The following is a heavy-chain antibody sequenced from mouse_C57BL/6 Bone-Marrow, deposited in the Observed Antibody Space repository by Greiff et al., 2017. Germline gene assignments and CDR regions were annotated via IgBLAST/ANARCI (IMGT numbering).Heavy chain of an antibody. CDR3: TQRGSLAWFAY. CDR1: GFNIKDDY. J-gene: IGHJ3*01. D-gene: IGHD6-1*02. Sequence: EVKLQQSGAELVRPGASVKLSCTASGFNIKDDYMHWVKQRPEQGLEWIGWIDPENGDTEYASKFQGKATITADTSSNTAYLQLSSLTSEDTAVYYCTQRGSLAWFAYWGQGTLVTVSA. CDR2: IDPENGDT. V-gene: IGHV14-4*01.